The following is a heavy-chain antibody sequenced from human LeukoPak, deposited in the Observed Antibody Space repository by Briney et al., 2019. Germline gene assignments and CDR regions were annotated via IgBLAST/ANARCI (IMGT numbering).Heavy chain of an antibody. CDR2: INPNSGGT. CDR1: GYTFTGYY. J-gene: IGHJ4*02. D-gene: IGHD6-19*01. CDR3: ARAVFAAVAGDFDY. Sequence: GASVKVSCKASGYTFTGYYMHWVRQAPGQGPEWMGWINPNSGGTNYAQKFQGRVTMTRDTSISTAYMELSRLRSDDTAVYYCARAVFAAVAGDFDYWGQGTLVTVSS. V-gene: IGHV1-2*02.